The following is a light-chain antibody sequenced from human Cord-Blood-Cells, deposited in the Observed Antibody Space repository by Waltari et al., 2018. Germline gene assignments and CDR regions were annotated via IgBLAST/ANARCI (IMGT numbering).Light chain of an antibody. CDR1: SSNIGSNT. Sequence: QSVLTQPPSASGTPGQRVTISCSGSSSNIGSNTVNWYQQLPGTAPKLLIYSNNQRPSGVPARFSGSKSCTSASLAISGRQSEDEADYYCAAWDDSLNGWVFGGGTKLTVL. V-gene: IGLV1-44*01. CDR2: SNN. J-gene: IGLJ3*02. CDR3: AAWDDSLNGWV.